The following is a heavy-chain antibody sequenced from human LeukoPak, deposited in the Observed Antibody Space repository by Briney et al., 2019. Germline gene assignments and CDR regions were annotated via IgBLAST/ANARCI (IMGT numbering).Heavy chain of an antibody. J-gene: IGHJ3*02. D-gene: IGHD3-10*01. V-gene: IGHV4-59*01. CDR2: IYYSGST. CDR3: ARDRYYYGSGSYYRGDAFDI. Sequence: SETLSLTCTVSGGSISSYYWSWIRQPPGKGLEWIGHIYYSGSTNYNPSLKSRVTISVDTSKNQFSLKLSSVTAADTAVYYCARDRYYYGSGSYYRGDAFDIWGQGTMVTVSS. CDR1: GGSISSYY.